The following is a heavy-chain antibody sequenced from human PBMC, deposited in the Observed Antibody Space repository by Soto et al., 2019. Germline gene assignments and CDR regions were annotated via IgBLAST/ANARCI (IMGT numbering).Heavy chain of an antibody. V-gene: IGHV4-59*01. CDR2: IYYSGST. Sequence: QVQLQESGPGLVKPSETLSLTCTVSGGSISSYYWSWIRQPPGKGLEWIGYIYYSGSTNYNPSLRSRVTISVNTTKNQFSLKLSSLTAADTAVYYCERDGGGWLYCYYGMDVWGQGTTVTVSS. CDR3: ERDGGGWLYCYYGMDV. D-gene: IGHD3-16*01. J-gene: IGHJ6*02. CDR1: GGSISSYY.